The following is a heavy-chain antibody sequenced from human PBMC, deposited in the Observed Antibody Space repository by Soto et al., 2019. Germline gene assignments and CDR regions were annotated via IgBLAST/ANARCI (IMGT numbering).Heavy chain of an antibody. J-gene: IGHJ5*02. CDR3: ARHQSHSSSYVDP. CDR1: GCSISSGDYY. Sequence: SETLSLTCTFSGCSISSGDYYLSWIRQPPGKGLEWIGYIYYSGSTYYNPSLKSRVTISIDTSKNQFSLKLSSVTAADTAVYYCARHQSHSSSYVDPWGQGTLVTVSS. D-gene: IGHD6-13*01. V-gene: IGHV4-30-4*01. CDR2: IYYSGST.